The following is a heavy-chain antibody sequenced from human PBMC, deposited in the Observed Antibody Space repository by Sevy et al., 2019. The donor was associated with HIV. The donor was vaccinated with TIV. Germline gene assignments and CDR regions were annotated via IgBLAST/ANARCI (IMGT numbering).Heavy chain of an antibody. CDR3: ARGKLGGSITYLELDY. V-gene: IGHV3-74*01. Sequence: GGSLRLPCAASGFTFSRYWMHWVRQAPGKGLMWVSHIKDEGSRAFFADSVKGRFTISRNNAKNTQYLQMNSLRAKDKAIYSWARGKLGGSITYLELDYWGLGTLVTVSS. CDR1: GFTFSRYW. CDR2: IKDEGSRA. J-gene: IGHJ4*02. D-gene: IGHD1-7*01.